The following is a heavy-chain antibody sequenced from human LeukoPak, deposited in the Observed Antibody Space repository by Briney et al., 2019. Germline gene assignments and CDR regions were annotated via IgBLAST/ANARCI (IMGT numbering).Heavy chain of an antibody. J-gene: IGHJ4*01. CDR2: ISGDGSVT. D-gene: IGHD6-6*01. CDR1: GFTLRYYW. CDR3: ARYSSSSGGASYYLDY. Sequence: GGSLRLSCTASGFTLRYYWMHWVRQVPGKRLVWVSRISGDGSVTNYAASVQGRFTISIDNAKNMVYLQINTLRGEDTGVYYCARYSSSSGGASYYLDYWGHGTLVTVSS. V-gene: IGHV3-74*01.